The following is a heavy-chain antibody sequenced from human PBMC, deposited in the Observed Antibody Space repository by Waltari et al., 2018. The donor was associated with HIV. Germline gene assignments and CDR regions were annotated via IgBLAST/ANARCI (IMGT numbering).Heavy chain of an antibody. CDR2: IRSKANSYAT. Sequence: LVESGGGLVQPGGSLKLSCAASGFTFSGSAMHWVRQASGKGLEWVGRIRSKANSYATAYAASVKGRFTISRDDSKNTAYLQMNSLKTEDTAVYYCTRGVYDILTGYSAYNWFDPWGQGTLVTVSS. D-gene: IGHD3-9*01. J-gene: IGHJ5*02. CDR3: TRGVYDILTGYSAYNWFDP. CDR1: GFTFSGSA. V-gene: IGHV3-73*01.